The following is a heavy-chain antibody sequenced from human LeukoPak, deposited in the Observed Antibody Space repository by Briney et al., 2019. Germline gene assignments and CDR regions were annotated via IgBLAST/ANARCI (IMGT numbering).Heavy chain of an antibody. CDR2: IYYSGST. V-gene: IGHV4-39*01. J-gene: IGHJ3*02. CDR1: GGSISSSSYY. CDR3: ARHRVVVVPADDDAFDI. Sequence: KPSETLSLTCTVSGGSISSSSYYWGWIRQPPGKGLEWIGSIYYSGSTYYNPSLKSRVTISVDTSKNQFSLKLSSVTAADTAVYYCARHRVVVVPADDDAFDIWGQGTMVTVSS. D-gene: IGHD2-2*01.